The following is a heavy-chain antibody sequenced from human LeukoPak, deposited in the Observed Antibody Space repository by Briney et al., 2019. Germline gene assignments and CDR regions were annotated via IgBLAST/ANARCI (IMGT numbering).Heavy chain of an antibody. D-gene: IGHD1-26*01. J-gene: IGHJ4*02. CDR1: GYSISSGYY. CDR2: INHSGST. Sequence: SETLSLTCTVSGYSISSGYYWGWIRQPPGKGLEWIGEINHSGSTNYNPSLKSRVTISVDTSKNQFSLKLSSVTAADTAVYYCARTVGANVDYWGQGTLVTVSS. V-gene: IGHV4-38-2*02. CDR3: ARTVGANVDY.